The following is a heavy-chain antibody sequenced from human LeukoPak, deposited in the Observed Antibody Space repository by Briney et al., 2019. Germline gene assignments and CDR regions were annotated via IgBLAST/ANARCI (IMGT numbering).Heavy chain of an antibody. CDR3: ARVGKNGWDFDH. D-gene: IGHD6-19*01. J-gene: IGHJ4*02. CDR1: AFTFSSYG. CDR2: IQYDRTNE. Sequence: GGSLRLCCAASAFTFSSYGMHWVRQAPGKGLEWVAYIQYDRTNEQYAHSVKGRFRIPRDNSNNILYLQMNSLRTEDTAVYYCARVGKNGWDFDHWGQGTLVTVSS. V-gene: IGHV3-30*02.